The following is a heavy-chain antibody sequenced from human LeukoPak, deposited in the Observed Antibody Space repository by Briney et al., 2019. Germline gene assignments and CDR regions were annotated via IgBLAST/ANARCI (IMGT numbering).Heavy chain of an antibody. CDR2: ISGSGGST. Sequence: GGSLRLSCAASGFTFSSYAMSWVRQAPGKGLEWVSAISGSGGSTYYADSVKGRFTISRDNSKNTLYLQMNSLRAEDTAVYYCARGDYDSSGYSAFDIWGQGTMVTVSS. CDR3: ARGDYDSSGYSAFDI. CDR1: GFTFSSYA. D-gene: IGHD3-22*01. V-gene: IGHV3-23*01. J-gene: IGHJ3*02.